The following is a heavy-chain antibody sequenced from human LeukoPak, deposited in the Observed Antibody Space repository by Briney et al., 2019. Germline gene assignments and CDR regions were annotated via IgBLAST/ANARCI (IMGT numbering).Heavy chain of an antibody. Sequence: GESLKISCKGSGYSFTSYWIAWVRQMPGKGLEWMGIVYPGDSDTRYSPSFQGQVTISADKSISTAYLQWSSLKASDTAMYYCARGVGRTAVTTRLYYYYMDVWGKGTTVTASS. CDR1: GYSFTSYW. CDR3: ARGVGRTAVTTRLYYYYMDV. V-gene: IGHV5-51*01. J-gene: IGHJ6*03. D-gene: IGHD4-17*01. CDR2: VYPGDSDT.